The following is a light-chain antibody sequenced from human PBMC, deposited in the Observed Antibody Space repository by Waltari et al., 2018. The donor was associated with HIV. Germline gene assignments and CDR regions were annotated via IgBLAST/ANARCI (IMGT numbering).Light chain of an antibody. Sequence: QSVLTQPPSVSAAPGQKVTISCSGSSPNIGINFVSWYQQLPGTAPKLLIYDNNKRPSGIPDRFSGSKSGTSATLGITGLQTGDEADYYCGTWDSSLSAVVFGGGTKLTVL. CDR1: SPNIGINF. CDR2: DNN. J-gene: IGLJ2*01. CDR3: GTWDSSLSAVV. V-gene: IGLV1-51*01.